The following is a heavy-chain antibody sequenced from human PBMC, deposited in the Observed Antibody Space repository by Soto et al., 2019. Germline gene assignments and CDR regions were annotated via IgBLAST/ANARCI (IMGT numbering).Heavy chain of an antibody. J-gene: IGHJ4*02. V-gene: IGHV4-30-4*01. D-gene: IGHD3-22*01. CDR1: GGSISSGDYY. Sequence: SETLSLTCTVSGGSISSGDYYWSWIRQPPGKGLEWIGYIYYSGSTYYNPSLESRVTISVDTSKNQFSLKLSSVTAADTAVYYCARVSFYYDSYWGQGTLVTVSS. CDR2: IYYSGST. CDR3: ARVSFYYDSY.